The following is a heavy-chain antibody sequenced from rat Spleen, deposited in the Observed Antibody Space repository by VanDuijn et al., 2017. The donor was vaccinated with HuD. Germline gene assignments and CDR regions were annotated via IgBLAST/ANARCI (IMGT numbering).Heavy chain of an antibody. CDR1: GFTFSHYD. J-gene: IGHJ4*01. Sequence: EVQLVESGGGLVQPGRSMKLSCAASGFTFSHYDMAWVRQAPGKGLECVASIDNNGGATYYLDSVKGRFTISRDNAKSTLYLQMNSLRSEDTATYYCTRRMASVMDAWGQGASVTVSS. D-gene: IGHD1-12*02. CDR3: TRRMASVMDA. V-gene: IGHV5-25*01. CDR2: IDNNGGAT.